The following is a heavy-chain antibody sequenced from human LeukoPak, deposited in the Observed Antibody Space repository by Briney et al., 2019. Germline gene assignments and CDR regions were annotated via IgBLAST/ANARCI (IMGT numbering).Heavy chain of an antibody. CDR1: GDSLFTNGVA. CDR3: ARGKYSSFDH. V-gene: IGHV6-1*01. Sequence: SQTFSLTCDIAGDSLFTNGVAWNWIRQSPSRGLEWLGRTYYRSKWSFEYGVSVKSRISINADTSKNQFSLQLSSVTPEDTAVYYCARGKYSSFDHWGQGTLVTVSS. J-gene: IGHJ4*02. CDR2: TYYRSKWSF. D-gene: IGHD6-13*01.